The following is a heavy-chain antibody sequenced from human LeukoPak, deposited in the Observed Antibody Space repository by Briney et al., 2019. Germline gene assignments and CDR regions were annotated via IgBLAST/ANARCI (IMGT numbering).Heavy chain of an antibody. Sequence: ASVKVSCKASGYTFTSYGISWVRQAPGQGLEWMGWISAYNGNTKYAQKLQGRVTMTTDTSTSTAYMELRSLRSDDTAVYYCARADFGIVVVPAAIGQYGMDVWGQGTTVTVSS. CDR1: GYTFTSYG. CDR3: ARADFGIVVVPAAIGQYGMDV. V-gene: IGHV1-18*01. D-gene: IGHD2-2*01. CDR2: ISAYNGNT. J-gene: IGHJ6*02.